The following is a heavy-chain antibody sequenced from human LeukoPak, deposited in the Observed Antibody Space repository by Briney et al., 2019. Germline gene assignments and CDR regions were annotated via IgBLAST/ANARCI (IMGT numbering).Heavy chain of an antibody. D-gene: IGHD5-18*01. Sequence: GGSLRLSCAASGFTFSDYYMSWIRQAPGKGLEWVSYISSSGSTIYYADSVKGRFTISRDNAKNSLYLQMNSLRAEDTAVYYCAATPRIQRKPDCFDYWGQGTLVTVSS. CDR1: GFTFSDYY. CDR2: ISSSGSTI. J-gene: IGHJ4*02. CDR3: AATPRIQRKPDCFDY. V-gene: IGHV3-11*01.